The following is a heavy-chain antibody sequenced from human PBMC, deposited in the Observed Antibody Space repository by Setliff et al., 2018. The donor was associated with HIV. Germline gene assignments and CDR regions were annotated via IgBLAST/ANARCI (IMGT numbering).Heavy chain of an antibody. CDR1: GGSISTVTYY. CDR2: VHYSGNT. CDR3: ARVRGYSSSSRDFYYHNMEV. Sequence: PSETLSLTCTLFGGSISTVTYYWAWIRQPPGRGLEWICNVHYSGNTYYTSSLQSRVIISADTSKSQFYLRLSSVTAADTGVYYCARVRGYSSSSRDFYYHNMEVWGKGTTVTVSS. J-gene: IGHJ6*03. V-gene: IGHV4-39*02. D-gene: IGHD6-6*01.